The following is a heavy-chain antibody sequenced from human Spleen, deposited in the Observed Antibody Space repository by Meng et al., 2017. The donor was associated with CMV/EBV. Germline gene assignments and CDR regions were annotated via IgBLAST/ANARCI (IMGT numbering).Heavy chain of an antibody. Sequence: GESLKISCAASGFTFNNSAMSWVRQAPGKELEWVSIISGTGDRADYADSVRRRFTISRDNSKNTLHLQMRSLRVEDAAVYYCARSLLYNWNPPVYYFDYWGQGALVTVSS. CDR3: ARSLLYNWNPPVYYFDY. D-gene: IGHD1-20*01. V-gene: IGHV3-23*01. J-gene: IGHJ4*01. CDR1: GFTFNNSA. CDR2: ISGTGDRA.